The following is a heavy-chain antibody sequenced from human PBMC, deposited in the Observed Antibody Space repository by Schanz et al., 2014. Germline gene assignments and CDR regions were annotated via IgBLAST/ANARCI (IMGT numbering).Heavy chain of an antibody. J-gene: IGHJ5*02. CDR2: ISYDGSDK. CDR1: GFTFSNYG. CDR3: ARQPGRITVSGVVSNWFDP. V-gene: IGHV3-30*03. Sequence: QVQLVESGGGVVQPGRSLRLSCAASGFTFSNYGLVWVRQAPGKGLEWLAVISYDGSDKFHADSVKGRFTISRDNSKNTLYLQMNSLRGEDTAVYYCARQPGRITVSGVVSNWFDPWGQGTLXTVSS. D-gene: IGHD3-3*01.